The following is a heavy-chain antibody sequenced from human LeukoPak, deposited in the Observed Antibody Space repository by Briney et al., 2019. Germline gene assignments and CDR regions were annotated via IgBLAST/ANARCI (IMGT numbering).Heavy chain of an antibody. Sequence: PGGSLRLSCAASGFTVSSNYMSWVRQAPGKGLEWVSVIYSGGSTYYADSVKGRFTISRDNSKNTLYLQMNSLRAEDTAVYYCQVSDYWYFDLWGRGTLVTVSS. CDR3: QVSDYWYFDL. CDR2: IYSGGST. V-gene: IGHV3-53*01. CDR1: GFTVSSNY. J-gene: IGHJ2*01.